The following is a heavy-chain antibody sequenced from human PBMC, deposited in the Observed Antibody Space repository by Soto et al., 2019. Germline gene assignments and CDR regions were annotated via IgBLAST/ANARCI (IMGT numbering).Heavy chain of an antibody. CDR3: AARGGGVVHYDY. J-gene: IGHJ4*02. Sequence: QVQLVQSGAEVKKPGSSVKVSCKASGGTFSSYAISWVRQAPGQGLEWMGGIIPIFGTANYAQKFQGRVTINSDESTSTAYRELRSLRSEETAVYYGAARGGGVVHYDYWGQGTLVTVSS. CDR2: IIPIFGTA. V-gene: IGHV1-69*01. CDR1: GGTFSSYA. D-gene: IGHD2-15*01.